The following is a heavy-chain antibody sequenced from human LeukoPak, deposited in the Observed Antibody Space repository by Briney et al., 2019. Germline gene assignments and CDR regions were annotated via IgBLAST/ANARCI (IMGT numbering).Heavy chain of an antibody. V-gene: IGHV5-51*01. D-gene: IGHD3-10*01. J-gene: IGHJ6*03. CDR1: GYSFTSYW. Sequence: GESLKISCKGSGYSFTSYWIGWVRQMPGKGLEWMGIIYPGDSDTRYSPSFQGQVTISADKSISTAYLQWSSLKASDTAMYYCARASAGVRSYYYYMDVWGKGTTVTISS. CDR2: IYPGDSDT. CDR3: ARASAGVRSYYYYMDV.